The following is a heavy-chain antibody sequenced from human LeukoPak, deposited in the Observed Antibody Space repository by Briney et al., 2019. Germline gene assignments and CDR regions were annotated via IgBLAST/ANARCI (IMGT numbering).Heavy chain of an antibody. D-gene: IGHD6-13*01. CDR1: GFTFSSYG. V-gene: IGHV3-30*18. CDR3: AKSDIAAAGQRGYFDY. Sequence: SGGSLRLSCAASGFTFSSYGIHWVRQAPGKGLEWVAVISNDGSNKYYADSVKGRFTISRDNSKNTVYLQMNSLRGEDTAVYYCAKSDIAAAGQRGYFDYWGQGTLVTVSS. CDR2: ISNDGSNK. J-gene: IGHJ4*02.